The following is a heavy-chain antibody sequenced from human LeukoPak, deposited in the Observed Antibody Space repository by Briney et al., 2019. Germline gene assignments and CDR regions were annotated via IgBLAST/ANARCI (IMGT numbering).Heavy chain of an antibody. CDR3: ARKYCNGGSCPLDY. J-gene: IGHJ4*02. CDR1: GGSFSAYH. CDR2: INHSGST. D-gene: IGHD2-15*01. Sequence: SETLSLTCAVYGGSFSAYHWSWIRQPPGKGLEWIGEINHSGSTNYNPSLKSRVTISVDASKNQFSLKLSSVTAADTAVYYCARKYCNGGSCPLDYWGQGTLVTVSS. V-gene: IGHV4-34*01.